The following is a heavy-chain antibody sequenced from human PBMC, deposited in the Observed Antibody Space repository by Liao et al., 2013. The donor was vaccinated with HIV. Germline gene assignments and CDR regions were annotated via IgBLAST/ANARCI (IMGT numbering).Heavy chain of an antibody. CDR3: ARDFYGGKRAFDI. Sequence: QVQLQQWGAGLLKPSETLSLTCAVYGGSFSGYYWSWIRQPPGKGLEWIGEINHSGSTNYNPSLKSRVTISVDTSKNQFSLKLSSVTAADTAVYYCARDFYGGKRAFDIWAKGQWSPSLQ. CDR2: INHSGST. CDR1: GGSFSGYY. V-gene: IGHV4-34*01. J-gene: IGHJ3*02. D-gene: IGHD4-23*01.